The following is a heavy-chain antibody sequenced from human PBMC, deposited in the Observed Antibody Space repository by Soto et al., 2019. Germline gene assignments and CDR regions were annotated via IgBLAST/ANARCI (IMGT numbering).Heavy chain of an antibody. J-gene: IGHJ6*03. V-gene: IGHV4-34*01. CDR2: INHSGST. CDR1: GGSFSGYY. Sequence: TSETLSLTCAVYGGSFSGYYWSWIRQPPGKGLEWIGEINHSGSTNYNPSLKSRVTISVDTSKNQFSLKLNSVTAADTAVYYCARYYCSGGNCRLLEYYYMDVWGKGTMVTVSS. CDR3: ARYYCSGGNCRLLEYYYMDV. D-gene: IGHD2-15*01.